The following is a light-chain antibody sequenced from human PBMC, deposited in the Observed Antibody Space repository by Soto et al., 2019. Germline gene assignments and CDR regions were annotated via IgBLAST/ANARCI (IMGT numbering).Light chain of an antibody. CDR3: QQYNNWWT. CDR1: QSVSSN. Sequence: EIVMTQSLSTLSVSPGERANLSCRASQSVSSNLAWYQQKPGQAPRLLIYGASTRATGIPARFSGSGSGTEFTLTISSLQSEDFAVYDCQQYNNWWTFGQGTKVEIK. CDR2: GAS. J-gene: IGKJ1*01. V-gene: IGKV3-15*01.